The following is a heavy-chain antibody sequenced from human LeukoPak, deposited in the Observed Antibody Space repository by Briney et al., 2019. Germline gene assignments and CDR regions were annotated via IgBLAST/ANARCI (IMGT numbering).Heavy chain of an antibody. CDR1: GFTFSDYG. V-gene: IGHV3-7*01. CDR3: ARDSAGNDY. D-gene: IGHD6-13*01. CDR2: IKQDGSEK. J-gene: IGHJ4*02. Sequence: GRSLRLSCAASGFTFSDYGMHWVRQAPGKGLEWVANIKQDGSEKYYVDSVKGRFTISRDNAKNSLYLQMNSLRAEDTAMYYCARDSAGNDYWGQGTLVTVSS.